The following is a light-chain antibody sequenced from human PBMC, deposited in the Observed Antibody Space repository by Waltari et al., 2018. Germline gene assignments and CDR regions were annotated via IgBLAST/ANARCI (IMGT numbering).Light chain of an antibody. CDR1: SGHTNNI. CDR2: VNSDGSY. V-gene: IGLV4-69*01. J-gene: IGLJ3*02. Sequence: QLVLTQSPSASAPLGASVKLTCTLSSGHTNNIIAWPHQHPKKGPRYLMTVNSDGSYNKGDKIPDRVSGSSSGAERYLAVSSLQSEGEADYYCQTGGHGTCVFGGGTKLTVL. CDR3: QTGGHGTCV.